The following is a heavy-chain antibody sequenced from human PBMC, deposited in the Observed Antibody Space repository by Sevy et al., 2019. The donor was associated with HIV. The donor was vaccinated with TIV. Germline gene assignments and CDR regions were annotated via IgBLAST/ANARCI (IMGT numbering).Heavy chain of an antibody. CDR2: INPSGGST. CDR1: GYTFTSYY. J-gene: IGHJ6*02. V-gene: IGHV1-46*01. Sequence: ASVKVSCKASGYTFTSYYMHWVRQAPGQGLEWMGIINPSGGSTSYAQKFQGRVTMTRDTSTSTVYMELSSLRSEDTAVYYCARGLIAARGVYYYYYGMDVWGQGTTVTVSS. D-gene: IGHD6-6*01. CDR3: ARGLIAARGVYYYYYGMDV.